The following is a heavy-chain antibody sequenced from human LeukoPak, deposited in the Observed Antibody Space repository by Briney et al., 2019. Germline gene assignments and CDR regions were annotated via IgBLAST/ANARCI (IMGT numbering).Heavy chain of an antibody. V-gene: IGHV4-4*07. J-gene: IGHJ4*02. D-gene: IGHD3-3*01. CDR2: IYTSGST. CDR3: ARGGDFWSPYDY. Sequence: SETLSLTCTVSGGSISSYYWGWIRQPAGKGLEWIGRIYTSGSTNYNPSLKSRVTISVDKSKNQFSLKLSSVTAADTAVYYCARGGDFWSPYDYWGQGTLVTVSS. CDR1: GGSISSYY.